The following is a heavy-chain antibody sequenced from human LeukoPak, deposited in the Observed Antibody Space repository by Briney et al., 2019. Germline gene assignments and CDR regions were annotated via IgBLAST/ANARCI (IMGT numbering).Heavy chain of an antibody. J-gene: IGHJ4*02. D-gene: IGHD1-1*01. Sequence: ASVKVSCKASGYTFTGYYMHWVRQAPGQGLEWMGWINPNSGGTNYAQKFQGRVTITADKSTSTAYMELSSLRSEDTAVYYCARTPTGSLDYWGQGTLVTVSS. CDR3: ARTPTGSLDY. CDR1: GYTFTGYY. V-gene: IGHV1-2*02. CDR2: INPNSGGT.